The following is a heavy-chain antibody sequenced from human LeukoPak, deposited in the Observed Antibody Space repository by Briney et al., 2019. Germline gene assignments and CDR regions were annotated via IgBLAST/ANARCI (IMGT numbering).Heavy chain of an antibody. D-gene: IGHD6-13*01. Sequence: ASVTVSCKTSGYTFIGFYIHWVRQAPGQGLEWMGWINPKGGGTHYAQKFLGRVTMTSDTSVTTAYMELSSLTSDDTAVYYCARDQRQQLILGWLDPWGQGTLVTVSS. CDR2: INPKGGGT. CDR3: ARDQRQQLILGWLDP. J-gene: IGHJ5*02. V-gene: IGHV1-2*02. CDR1: GYTFIGFY.